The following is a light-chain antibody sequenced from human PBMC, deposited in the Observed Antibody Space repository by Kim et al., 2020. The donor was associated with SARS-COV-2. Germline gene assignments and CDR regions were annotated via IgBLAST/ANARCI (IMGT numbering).Light chain of an antibody. J-gene: IGLJ2*01. V-gene: IGLV3-19*01. CDR2: GKN. Sequence: SSELTQDPAVSVALGQTVRLTCQGDSLRSYYATWYQQKPGQAPILVIYGKNNRPSGIPDRFSGSSSGNTASLTITGTQAGDEADYYCNSRDSNNNVLFGGGTRLTV. CDR3: NSRDSNNNVL. CDR1: SLRSYY.